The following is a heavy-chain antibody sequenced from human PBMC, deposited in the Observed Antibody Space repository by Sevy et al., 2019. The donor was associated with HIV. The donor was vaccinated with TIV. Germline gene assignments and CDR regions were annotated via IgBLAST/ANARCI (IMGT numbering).Heavy chain of an antibody. J-gene: IGHJ4*02. CDR2: ISSSSSYI. V-gene: IGHV3-21*01. Sequence: GGSLRLSCAASGFTFSSYSMNWVRQAPGKGLEWVSSISSSSSYIYYADSVKGRFTIPRDNAKNSLYLQMNSLRAEDTAVYYCATPGLHGPGRPFDYWGQGTLVTVSS. D-gene: IGHD3-10*01. CDR3: ATPGLHGPGRPFDY. CDR1: GFTFSSYS.